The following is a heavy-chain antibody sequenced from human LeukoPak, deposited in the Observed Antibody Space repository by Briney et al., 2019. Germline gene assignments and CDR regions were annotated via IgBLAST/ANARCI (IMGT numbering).Heavy chain of an antibody. V-gene: IGHV3-21*01. J-gene: IGHJ6*02. Sequence: GGSLRLSCAASGFTFSSYSMNWVRQAPGKGLEWVSSISSSSDYIYYADSVKGRFTISRDNAKNSLYLQMNSLRAEDTAVYYCARVGYCSGGSCFYYYYGMDVWGQGTAVTVSS. CDR3: ARVGYCSGGSCFYYYYGMDV. CDR2: ISSSSDYI. CDR1: GFTFSSYS. D-gene: IGHD2-15*01.